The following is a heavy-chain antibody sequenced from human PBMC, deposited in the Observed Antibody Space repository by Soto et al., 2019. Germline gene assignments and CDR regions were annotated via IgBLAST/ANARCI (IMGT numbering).Heavy chain of an antibody. Sequence: SGPTLVNPTQTLTLTCTFSGFSLSTSGMCVSWIRQPPGKALEWLARIDWDDDKYYSTSLKTRLTISKDTSKNQVVLTMTNMGPVDTATYYCARTRVLVPAAIRDYYYYGMDVWGQGTTVTVSS. CDR3: ARTRVLVPAAIRDYYYYGMDV. V-gene: IGHV2-70*11. J-gene: IGHJ6*02. CDR1: GFSLSTSGMC. CDR2: IDWDDDK. D-gene: IGHD2-2*02.